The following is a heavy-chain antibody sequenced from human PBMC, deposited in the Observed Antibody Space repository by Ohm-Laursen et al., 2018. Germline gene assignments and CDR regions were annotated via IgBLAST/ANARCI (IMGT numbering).Heavy chain of an antibody. Sequence: SLRLSCAASGFTFSSYGMHWVRQAPGKGLEWVAVISYDGSNKYYADSVKGRFTISRDNSKNTLYLQMNSLRAEDTAVYYCARTFRDYYYGMDVWGQGTTVTVSS. CDR1: GFTFSSYG. J-gene: IGHJ6*02. CDR2: ISYDGSNK. CDR3: ARTFRDYYYGMDV. V-gene: IGHV3-30*03. D-gene: IGHD3-10*01.